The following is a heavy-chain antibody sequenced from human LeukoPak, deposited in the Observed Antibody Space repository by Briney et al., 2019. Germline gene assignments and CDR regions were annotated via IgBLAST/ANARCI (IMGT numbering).Heavy chain of an antibody. D-gene: IGHD1-26*01. J-gene: IGHJ4*02. CDR3: AKDSTLVGATSFDY. CDR2: ISYDGINR. V-gene: IGHV3-30*18. Sequence: PGGSLRLSCAASGFSFNTYGMHWVRQVPGKGLEWVAVISYDGINRFYTDSVQGRFTISRDNSKSTLFLQMNSLSAEDTAVYYCAKDSTLVGATSFDYWGQGTLVTVSS. CDR1: GFSFNTYG.